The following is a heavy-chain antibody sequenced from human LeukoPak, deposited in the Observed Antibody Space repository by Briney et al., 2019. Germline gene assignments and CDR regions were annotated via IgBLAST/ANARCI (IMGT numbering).Heavy chain of an antibody. J-gene: IGHJ3*02. Sequence: GGSLRLSCAASGFTFSSYGMHWVRQAPGKGLEWVAFIRYDGSNKYYADSVKGRFTISRDNSKNTLYLQMNSLRAEDTAVYYCAKDQWAARPDDAFDIWGQGTMVTVSS. CDR1: GFTFSSYG. V-gene: IGHV3-30*02. CDR3: AKDQWAARPDDAFDI. D-gene: IGHD6-6*01. CDR2: IRYDGSNK.